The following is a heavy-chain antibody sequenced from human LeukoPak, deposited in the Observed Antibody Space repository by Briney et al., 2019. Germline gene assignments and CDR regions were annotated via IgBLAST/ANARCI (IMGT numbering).Heavy chain of an antibody. CDR3: AKSIGGVVVVAADY. Sequence: PGGSLTLSCAASGFTLSTYAMTWVRQAPGKGLEWVSVISGSGGSTYYADSVKGRFTLSRDNSKNTIYLQMNSLRAEDTAVYYCAKSIGGVVVVAADYWGQGTLVTVSS. V-gene: IGHV3-23*01. D-gene: IGHD2-15*01. CDR1: GFTLSTYA. CDR2: ISGSGGST. J-gene: IGHJ4*02.